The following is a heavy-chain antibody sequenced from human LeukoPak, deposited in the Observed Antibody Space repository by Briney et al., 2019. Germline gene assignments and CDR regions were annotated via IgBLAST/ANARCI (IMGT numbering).Heavy chain of an antibody. V-gene: IGHV4-59*01. J-gene: IGHJ4*02. CDR2: IYYSGST. CDR1: GGSISSYY. D-gene: IGHD1-26*01. CDR3: ARDHSGSYPSLDY. Sequence: SETLSLTCTVSGGSISSYYWSWMRQPPGKGLEWIGYIYYSGSTNYNPSLKSRVTISVDTSKNQFSLKLSSVTAADTAVYYCARDHSGSYPSLDYWGQGTLVTVSS.